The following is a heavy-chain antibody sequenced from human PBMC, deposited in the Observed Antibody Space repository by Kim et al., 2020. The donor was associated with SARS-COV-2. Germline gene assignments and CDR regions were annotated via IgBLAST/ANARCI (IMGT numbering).Heavy chain of an antibody. CDR2: VSGIGTTT. D-gene: IGHD2-15*01. CDR1: GFTFSSYS. J-gene: IGHJ3*02. Sequence: GGSLRLSCATSGFTFSSYSMNWVRQAPGKGLEWVSHVSGIGTTTKYADSVKGRFTISRDNAKNSLYQQMSGLRAEDTAVYYCVRENYWAFDIWGQGAMVTVSS. CDR3: VRENYWAFDI. V-gene: IGHV3-48*04.